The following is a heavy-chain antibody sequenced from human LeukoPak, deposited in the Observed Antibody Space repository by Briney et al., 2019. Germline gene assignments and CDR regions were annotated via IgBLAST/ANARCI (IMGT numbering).Heavy chain of an antibody. V-gene: IGHV3-7*01. Sequence: GGSLRLSCAASGFTFSSYWMSWVRQAPGKGLEGVANIKQDGSEKYYVDSVKGRFTISRDNAKNSLYLQMNSLRAEDTAVYYCARDASVAVAGFSYYYYYYMDVWGKGTTVTVSS. J-gene: IGHJ6*03. D-gene: IGHD6-19*01. CDR1: GFTFSSYW. CDR3: ARDASVAVAGFSYYYYYYMDV. CDR2: IKQDGSEK.